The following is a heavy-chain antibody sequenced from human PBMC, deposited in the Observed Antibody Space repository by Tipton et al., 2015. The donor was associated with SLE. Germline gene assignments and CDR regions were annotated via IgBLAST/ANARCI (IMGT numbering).Heavy chain of an antibody. CDR1: GGSISSYY. V-gene: IGHV4-59*01. J-gene: IGHJ3*02. Sequence: GLVKPSETLSLTCTVSGGSISSYYWSWIRQPPGKGLEWIGYIYYSGSTNYNPSLKSRVTISVDTSKNQFSLKLSSVTAADTAVYYCARRNYYDSSGYFDAFDIWGQGTMVTVSS. CDR3: ARRNYYDSSGYFDAFDI. CDR2: IYYSGST. D-gene: IGHD3-22*01.